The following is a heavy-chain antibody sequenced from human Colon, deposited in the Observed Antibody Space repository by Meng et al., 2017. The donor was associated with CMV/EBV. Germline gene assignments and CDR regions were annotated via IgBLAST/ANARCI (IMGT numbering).Heavy chain of an antibody. J-gene: IGHJ4*02. CDR2: IYYSGYT. CDR1: GGPISIITYY. CDR3: ATDYGDYYFDR. V-gene: IGHV4-39*07. D-gene: IGHD4-17*01. Sequence: QLHRQESGPGVVKLSEPLSLTGTLSGGPISIITYYWGWIRQTPGKGLEWIGNIYYSGYTYYNPSLKSRLTISVDTSKNQFSLKLTSVTAADTAVYYCATDYGDYYFDRWGQGTLVTVSS.